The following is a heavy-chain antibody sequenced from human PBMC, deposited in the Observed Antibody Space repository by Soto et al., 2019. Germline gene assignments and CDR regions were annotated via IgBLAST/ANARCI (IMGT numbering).Heavy chain of an antibody. J-gene: IGHJ5*02. CDR3: ARRKLEMMYVGWFDP. CDR1: GDSISSRNW. V-gene: IGHV4-4*02. D-gene: IGHD2-8*01. CDR2: IHHSGST. Sequence: QVQLQESGPGLVKPSETLSLTCAVSGDSISSRNWWSWVRQTPGKGLEYIGEIHHSGSTNYNPSLKSRGTMSLDKSKNQFSLNLNSVTAADTAIYYCARRKLEMMYVGWFDPWGQGTLVTVSS.